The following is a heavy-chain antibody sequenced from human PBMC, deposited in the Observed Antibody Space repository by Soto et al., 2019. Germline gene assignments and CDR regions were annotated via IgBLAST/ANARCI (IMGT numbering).Heavy chain of an antibody. CDR2: ISFSGSTI. J-gene: IGHJ4*02. V-gene: IGHV3-11*01. CDR3: AGSTTSIAAVLFDY. Sequence: QVQLVESGGGLVKPGGSLRLSCAASGFTFSDCYMSWIRQAPGKGLEWVSYISFSGSTIYYADSVKGRFTISRDNAKNSLYLQMNSLRAEDTAVYYCAGSTTSIAAVLFDYWGQGTLVTVSS. D-gene: IGHD6-13*01. CDR1: GFTFSDCY.